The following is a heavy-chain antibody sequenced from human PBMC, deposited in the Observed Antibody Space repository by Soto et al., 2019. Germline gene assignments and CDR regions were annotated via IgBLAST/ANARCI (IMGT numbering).Heavy chain of an antibody. D-gene: IGHD3-10*01. Sequence: VASVKVSCKASGYTFTGYYMHWVRQAPGQGLEWMGWINPNSGGTNYAQKFQGRVTMTRDTSISTAYMELSRLRSDDTAVYYCARDRRNMVRGVKVYNWFDPWGQGTLVTVSS. CDR2: INPNSGGT. V-gene: IGHV1-2*02. J-gene: IGHJ5*02. CDR1: GYTFTGYY. CDR3: ARDRRNMVRGVKVYNWFDP.